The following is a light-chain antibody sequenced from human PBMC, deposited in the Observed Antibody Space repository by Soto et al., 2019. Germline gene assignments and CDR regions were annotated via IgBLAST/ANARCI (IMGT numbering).Light chain of an antibody. V-gene: IGKV3-15*01. Sequence: EIVLTQSPATLSVSPGERATLSCRASQSVSNNLAWYQQKSGQAPRLLIYHASTRATGIPARFSGSGSGTELTLTISSLQSEDVAVYYCQQYNEWPLTFGGGTKVEIK. J-gene: IGKJ4*01. CDR1: QSVSNN. CDR2: HAS. CDR3: QQYNEWPLT.